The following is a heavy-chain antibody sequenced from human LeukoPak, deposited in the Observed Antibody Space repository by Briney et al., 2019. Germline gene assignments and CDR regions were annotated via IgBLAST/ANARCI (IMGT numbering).Heavy chain of an antibody. CDR3: AKDSGYSYDYYYYYYMDV. J-gene: IGHJ6*03. CDR1: GFTFSSYG. V-gene: IGHV3-30*02. Sequence: GGSLRLSCAASGFTFSSYGMHWVRQAPGKGLEWVAFIRHDGSNKYYADSVKGRFIISRDNPKNTLYLQMNSLRAEDTAVYYCAKDSGYSYDYYYYYYMDVWGKGTTVTVSS. D-gene: IGHD5-18*01. CDR2: IRHDGSNK.